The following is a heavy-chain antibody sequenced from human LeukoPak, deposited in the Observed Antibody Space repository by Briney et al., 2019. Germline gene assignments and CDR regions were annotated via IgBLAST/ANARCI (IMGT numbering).Heavy chain of an antibody. Sequence: SETLSLTCTVSGGSLSSSYWSWIRQPPGKRLEWIGYILYSGSAYYNPSLENRVTFSGDTSTNQVSLRLSSVTAADTAVYYCARGARSDSPLDYWGQGTLVTVSS. CDR1: GGSLSSSY. CDR3: ARGARSDSPLDY. J-gene: IGHJ4*02. CDR2: ILYSGSA. V-gene: IGHV4-59*12. D-gene: IGHD2-21*02.